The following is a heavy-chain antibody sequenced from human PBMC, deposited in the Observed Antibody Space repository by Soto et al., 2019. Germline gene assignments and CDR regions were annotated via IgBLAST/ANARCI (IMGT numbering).Heavy chain of an antibody. J-gene: IGHJ3*02. CDR1: GFTFSSYW. CDR3: ASLWFGEPYDAFDI. V-gene: IGHV3-74*01. Sequence: PGGSLRLSCAASGFTFSSYWMHWVRQAPGKGLVWVSRINSDGSSTSYADSVKGRFTISRDNAKNTLYLQMNSLRAEDTAVYYCASLWFGEPYDAFDIWGQGTMVTVSS. D-gene: IGHD3-10*01. CDR2: INSDGSST.